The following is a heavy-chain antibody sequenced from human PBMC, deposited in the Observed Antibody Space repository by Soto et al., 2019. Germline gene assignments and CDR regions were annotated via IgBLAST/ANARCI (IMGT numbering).Heavy chain of an antibody. D-gene: IGHD2-15*01. V-gene: IGHV4-59*01. CDR2: IYYSGST. Sequence: SETLSLTCTVSGGSISSYYWSWIRQPPGKGLEWIGYIYYSGSTNYNPSLKSRVNISVDTSKNQFSLKLSSVTAADTAVYYCARFIDCSGGSCYSGAFDIWGQGTMVTVSS. CDR1: GGSISSYY. CDR3: ARFIDCSGGSCYSGAFDI. J-gene: IGHJ3*02.